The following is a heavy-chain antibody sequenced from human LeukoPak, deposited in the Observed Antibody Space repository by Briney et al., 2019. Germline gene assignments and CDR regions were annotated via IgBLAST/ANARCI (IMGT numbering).Heavy chain of an antibody. V-gene: IGHV1-2*02. J-gene: IGHJ1*01. Sequence: ASVKVSCKASGYTFTAYYMRWVRQAPGQGLEWMGWMNPNSGATYYPQKFQGQISMTRDTSITTAYMGLSGLISDDTAVYFCASGYGIWGAYHTSTGYFHHWGQGTLVTVSS. CDR1: GYTFTAYY. CDR3: ASGYGIWGAYHTSTGYFHH. D-gene: IGHD3-3*01. CDR2: MNPNSGAT.